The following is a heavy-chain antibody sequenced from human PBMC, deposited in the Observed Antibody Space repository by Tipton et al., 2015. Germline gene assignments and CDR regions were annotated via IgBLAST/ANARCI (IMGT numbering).Heavy chain of an antibody. J-gene: IGHJ2*01. D-gene: IGHD3-3*01. CDR1: GGSITSRSYY. Sequence: TLSLTCSVSGGSITSRSYYWGWIRQPPGKGLEWIGSIYYSGSTYYNPSLKSRVTISVDTSKNQFSLKLSSVTAADTAVYYCARQRNDFWSGYPYWYFDLWGRGTLVTVSS. CDR3: ARQRNDFWSGYPYWYFDL. CDR2: IYYSGST. V-gene: IGHV4-39*01.